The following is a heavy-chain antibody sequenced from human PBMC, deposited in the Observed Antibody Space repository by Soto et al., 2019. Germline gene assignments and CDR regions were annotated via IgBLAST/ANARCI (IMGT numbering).Heavy chain of an antibody. V-gene: IGHV3-30-3*01. Sequence: GGSLRLSCAASGFSFTHFALHWVRRAPGKGLEWVALISNDGSEKYYTDSVKGRFTISRDNSKNTLYLQMNSLRAEDTAVYFCTRDRDGILTGYHDYWGQGTLVTVSS. CDR2: ISNDGSEK. CDR1: GFSFTHFA. D-gene: IGHD3-9*01. J-gene: IGHJ4*02. CDR3: TRDRDGILTGYHDY.